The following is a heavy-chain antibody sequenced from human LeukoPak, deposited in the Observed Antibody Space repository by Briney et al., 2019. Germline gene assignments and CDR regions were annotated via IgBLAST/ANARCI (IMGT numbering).Heavy chain of an antibody. J-gene: IGHJ6*02. CDR1: GFTFSSYW. D-gene: IGHD3-16*01. V-gene: IGHV3-7*03. CDR2: INHNGNVN. Sequence: GALELFCSASGFTFSSYWMNWARQAPGKGLEWVASINHNGNVNYYVDSVKGRFTISRDNAKNSLYLQMSNLRAEDTAVYFCARGGGLDVWGQGATVTVSS. CDR3: ARGGGLDV.